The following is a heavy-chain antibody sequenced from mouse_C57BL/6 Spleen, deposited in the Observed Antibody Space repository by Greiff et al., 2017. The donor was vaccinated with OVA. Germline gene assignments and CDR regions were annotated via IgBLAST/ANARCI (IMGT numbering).Heavy chain of an antibody. CDR3: ARSFYDYDVYYFDY. J-gene: IGHJ2*01. CDR2: IYPGDGDT. D-gene: IGHD2-4*01. V-gene: IGHV1-80*01. CDR1: GYAFSSYW. Sequence: QVQLQQSGAELVKPGASVKISCKASGYAFSSYWMNWVKQRPGKGLEWIGQIYPGDGDTNYNGKFKGKATLTADKSSSTAYMQLSSLTSEDSAVYFCARSFYDYDVYYFDYWGQGTTLTVSS.